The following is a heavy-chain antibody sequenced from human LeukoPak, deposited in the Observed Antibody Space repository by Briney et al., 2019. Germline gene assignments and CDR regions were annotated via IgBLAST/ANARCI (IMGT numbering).Heavy chain of an antibody. CDR1: GFTFSSYA. V-gene: IGHV4-38-2*01. D-gene: IGHD3/OR15-3a*01. CDR2: IYYSGNT. Sequence: PGGSLRLSCAASGFTFSSYAMSWVRQPPGKGLEWIGTIYYSGNTYYNPSLQSRVTISLDTSKNQFSLKVSSVTAADTAVYYCARGLDDYWGQGTLVTVSS. J-gene: IGHJ4*02. CDR3: ARGLDDY.